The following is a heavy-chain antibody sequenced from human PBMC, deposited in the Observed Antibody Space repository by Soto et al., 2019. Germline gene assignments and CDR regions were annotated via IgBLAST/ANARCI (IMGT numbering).Heavy chain of an antibody. D-gene: IGHD3-10*01. CDR1: GGSISSSSYY. CDR2: IYYSGST. V-gene: IGHV4-39*01. J-gene: IGHJ4*01. Sequence: PSETLSLTCTVSGGSISSSSYYWGWIRQPPGKGLEWIGSIYYSGSTYYNPSLKSRVTISVDTSKNQFSLKLSSVTAADTAVYYCARQLKTAPYYYGSGRPHGKDDSGFDYWGQGTLVTVSS. CDR3: ARQLKTAPYYYGSGRPHGKDDSGFDY.